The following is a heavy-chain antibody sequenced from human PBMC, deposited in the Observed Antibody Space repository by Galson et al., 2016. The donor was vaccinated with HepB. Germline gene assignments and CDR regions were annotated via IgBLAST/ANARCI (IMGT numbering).Heavy chain of an antibody. V-gene: IGHV6-1*01. D-gene: IGHD2/OR15-2a*01. CDR2: TYYRSTWYH. Sequence: CAISGDSVSRNGVAWNWIRQPPSRGLEWLGRTYYRSTWYHDYAVSLRGRITFKPDTSKNQFSLQLNSVTPEDTAVYYCVRDSTSTDDALDFWGQGTMVTVSS. CDR3: VRDSTSTDDALDF. J-gene: IGHJ3*01. CDR1: GDSVSRNGVA.